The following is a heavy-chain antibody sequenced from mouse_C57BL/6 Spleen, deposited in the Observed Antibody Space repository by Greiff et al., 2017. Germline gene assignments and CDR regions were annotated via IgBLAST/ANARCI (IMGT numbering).Heavy chain of an antibody. V-gene: IGHV5-4*01. Sequence: DVMLVESGGGLVKPGGSLKLSCAASGFTFSSYAMSWVRQTPEKRLEWVATISDGGSYTYYPDNVKGRFTISRDNAKNNLYLQMSHLKSEDTAMYYCARETTVYAMDYWGQGTSVTVSS. CDR3: ARETTVYAMDY. D-gene: IGHD1-1*01. CDR1: GFTFSSYA. CDR2: ISDGGSYT. J-gene: IGHJ4*01.